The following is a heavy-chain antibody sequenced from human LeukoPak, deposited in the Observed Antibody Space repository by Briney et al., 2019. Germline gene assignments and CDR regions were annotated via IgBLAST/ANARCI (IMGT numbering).Heavy chain of an antibody. CDR3: VRDGRSGWHFDY. V-gene: IGHV3-7*01. CDR2: IKQDGSEK. D-gene: IGHD6-19*01. J-gene: IGHJ4*02. CDR1: GFTFSSYL. Sequence: GGSLRLSCAASGFTFSSYLMSWVRQAPGKGLEWVANIKQDGSEKYYVDSVKGRFTNSRDNVENSMFLQMNSLRAEDTAVYYCVRDGRSGWHFDYWGQGALVNVSS.